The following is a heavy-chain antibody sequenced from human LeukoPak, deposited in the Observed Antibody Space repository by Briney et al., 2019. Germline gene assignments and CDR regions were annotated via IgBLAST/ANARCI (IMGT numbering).Heavy chain of an antibody. CDR2: IDPSDSYT. V-gene: IGHV5-10-1*01. CDR1: GYSFTRYW. J-gene: IGHJ4*02. Sequence: GESLKISCKGSGYSFTRYWIGWVRQMPGKGLEWMGSIDPSDSYTNCSPSFQGHVTISTDKSISTAYLRWSSLRASDTAMYYCARNRYYYDFSGYYVDYWGQGTLVTVSS. D-gene: IGHD3-22*01. CDR3: ARNRYYYDFSGYYVDY.